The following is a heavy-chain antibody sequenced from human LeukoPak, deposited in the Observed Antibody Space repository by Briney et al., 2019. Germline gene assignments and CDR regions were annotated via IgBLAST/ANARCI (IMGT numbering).Heavy chain of an antibody. CDR2: IYTSGST. CDR1: GGSISSYY. D-gene: IGHD1-26*01. V-gene: IGHV4-4*09. J-gene: IGHJ4*02. CDR3: ARGVGAVDY. Sequence: SETLSLTCTVSGGSISSYYRSWIRQPPGKGLEWIGYIYTSGSTNYNPSLKSRVTISVDTSKNQFSLKLSSVTAADTAVYYCARGVGAVDYWGQGTLVTVSS.